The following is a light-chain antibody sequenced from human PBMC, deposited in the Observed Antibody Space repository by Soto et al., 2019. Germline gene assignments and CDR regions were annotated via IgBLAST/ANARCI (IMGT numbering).Light chain of an antibody. CDR1: QSVSNN. V-gene: IGKV3-15*01. J-gene: IGKJ1*01. CDR3: HQYNNWPQT. CDR2: GAS. Sequence: EMVMTQSPATLSVSPGERATLSCRASQSVSNNLAWYQQKPGQAPRLLIYGASTRATGIPARFSGSGSGTEFTLTISSLQSEDFAVYYRHQYNNWPQTFGQGTKVEIK.